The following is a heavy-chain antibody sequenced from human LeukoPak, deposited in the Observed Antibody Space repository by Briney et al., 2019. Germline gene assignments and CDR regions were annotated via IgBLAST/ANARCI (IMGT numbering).Heavy chain of an antibody. J-gene: IGHJ5*02. V-gene: IGHV4-31*03. CDR1: GGSISSGGYY. Sequence: PSQTLSLTCTVSGGSISSGGYYWSWIRQHPGKGLEWIGYIYYSGSTYYNPSLKSRVTISVDTSKNQFSLKLNSVTAADTAVYYCARDNDSNGYALDPWGQGTQVTVSS. CDR2: IYYSGST. D-gene: IGHD3-22*01. CDR3: ARDNDSNGYALDP.